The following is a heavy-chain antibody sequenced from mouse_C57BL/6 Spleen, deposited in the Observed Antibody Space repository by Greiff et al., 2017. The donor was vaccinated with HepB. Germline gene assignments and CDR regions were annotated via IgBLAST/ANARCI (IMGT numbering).Heavy chain of an antibody. D-gene: IGHD2-9*01. CDR3: ARHGSFYGYDGTGAMDY. J-gene: IGHJ4*01. Sequence: QVQLQQSGAELVKPGASVKLSCKASGYTFTEYTIHWVKQRSGQGLEWIGWFYPGSGSIKYNEKFKDKATLTADKSYSTVYMELSRLTSEDSAVYFCARHGSFYGYDGTGAMDYWGQGTSVTVSS. V-gene: IGHV1-62-2*01. CDR1: GYTFTEYT. CDR2: FYPGSGSI.